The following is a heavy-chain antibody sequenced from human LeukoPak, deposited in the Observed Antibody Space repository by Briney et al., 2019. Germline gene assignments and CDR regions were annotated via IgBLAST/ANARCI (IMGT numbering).Heavy chain of an antibody. CDR2: ISSSSSTI. CDR1: GFTFSSYS. CDR3: ARDGSTGTTPYYYYYMDV. Sequence: GGSLRLSCAASGFTFSSYSMNWVRQAPGKGLEWVSYISSSSSTIYYADSVKGRFTISRDNAKNSLYLQMNSLRAEDTAVYYCARDGSTGTTPYYYYYMDVWGKGTTVTVSS. V-gene: IGHV3-48*01. D-gene: IGHD1-1*01. J-gene: IGHJ6*03.